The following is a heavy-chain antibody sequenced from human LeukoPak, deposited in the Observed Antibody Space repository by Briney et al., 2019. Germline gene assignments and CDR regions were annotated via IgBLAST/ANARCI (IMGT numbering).Heavy chain of an antibody. V-gene: IGHV4-39*07. D-gene: IGHD7-27*01. CDR1: GDSISSNNYL. Sequence: PSETLSLTCTVSGDSISSNNYLWAWIRQPPGKGLEWIGNIYSSGSPYYNPSLQSRVTISLDTSKNQFSLNLSSVTAADTAVYYCARAEIIGEFDYWGQGTLVTVSS. CDR2: IYSSGSP. J-gene: IGHJ4*02. CDR3: ARAEIIGEFDY.